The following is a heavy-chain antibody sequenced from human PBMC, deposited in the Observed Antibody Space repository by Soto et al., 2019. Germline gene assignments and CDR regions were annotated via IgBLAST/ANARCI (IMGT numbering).Heavy chain of an antibody. D-gene: IGHD3-22*01. Sequence: QVQLQESGPGLVKPSQTLSLTCTVSGGSISSGGYYWSWIRQHPGKGLEGIGYIYYSGSNYYNPSLKGRSTISVEPSKNQFSLKPSSVTAADTAVYYCAGTYYYDCSRYLTFDYWGQGTLVTVSS. V-gene: IGHV4-31*03. J-gene: IGHJ4*02. CDR3: AGTYYYDCSRYLTFDY. CDR2: IYYSGSN. CDR1: GGSISSGGYY.